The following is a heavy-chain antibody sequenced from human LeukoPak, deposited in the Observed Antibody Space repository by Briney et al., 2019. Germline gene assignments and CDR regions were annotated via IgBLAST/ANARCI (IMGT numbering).Heavy chain of an antibody. D-gene: IGHD6-6*01. CDR1: GGSFSGYY. CDR3: ARGLRQLVRSWHY. J-gene: IGHJ4*02. Sequence: SETLSLTCAVYGGSFSGYYWSWIRQPPGKGLEWIGEINHRGSTNYNPSLKSRVTISVDTSKNQFSLKLSSVTAADAAVYYCARGLRQLVRSWHYWGQGTLVTVSS. CDR2: INHRGST. V-gene: IGHV4-34*01.